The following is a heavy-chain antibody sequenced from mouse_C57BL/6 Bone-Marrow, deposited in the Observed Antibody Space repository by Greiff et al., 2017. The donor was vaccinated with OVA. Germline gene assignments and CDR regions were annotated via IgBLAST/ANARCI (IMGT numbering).Heavy chain of an antibody. J-gene: IGHJ3*01. CDR2: IYPRDGST. D-gene: IGHD1-1*01. V-gene: IGHV1-85*01. CDR3: ARGIDYGSSPFAY. CDR1: GYTFTSYD. Sequence: VQLQQSGPELVKPGASVKLSCKASGYTFTSYDITWVKQRPGQGLEWIGWIYPRDGSTKYNEKFKGKATLTVDTSSSTAYMELHSLTSEDSAVYFCARGIDYGSSPFAYWGQGTLVTVSA.